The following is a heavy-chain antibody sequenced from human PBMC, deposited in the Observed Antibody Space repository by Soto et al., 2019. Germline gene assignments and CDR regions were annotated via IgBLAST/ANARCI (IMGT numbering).Heavy chain of an antibody. Sequence: GSLRLSCAASGFTFSNYAMSWVRQAPGKGLEWVSAISGSGGSTFHADSVKGRFTISRDNSKNTLYLQMNSLRAEDTAVYYCAKGLSSGWYLPFDPWGQGTLVTVSS. CDR1: GFTFSNYA. V-gene: IGHV3-23*01. CDR3: AKGLSSGWYLPFDP. CDR2: ISGSGGST. J-gene: IGHJ5*02. D-gene: IGHD6-19*01.